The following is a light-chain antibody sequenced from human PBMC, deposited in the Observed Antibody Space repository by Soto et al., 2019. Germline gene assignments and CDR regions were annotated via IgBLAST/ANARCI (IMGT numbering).Light chain of an antibody. CDR2: QGG. Sequence: QSVLTQPASVSGSPGQSITISCTGTSSDVGSYNLVSWYQQHPGKVPKLIIYQGGQRPSGVSSRFSGSKSSNTASLTISGLQAEDEAEYFCSSYAGSSTLIVFGTGTKVRVL. CDR1: SSDVGSYNL. J-gene: IGLJ1*01. CDR3: SSYAGSSTLIV. V-gene: IGLV2-23*01.